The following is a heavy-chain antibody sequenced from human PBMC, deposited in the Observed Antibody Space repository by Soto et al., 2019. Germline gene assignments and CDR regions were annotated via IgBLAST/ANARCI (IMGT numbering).Heavy chain of an antibody. D-gene: IGHD3-22*01. Sequence: GSLRLSCAASGXTFSSYRMNWVRQAPGKGLELVSSISSSSSYIYYADSVKGRFKISRDNAKNSLYLQMNSLRAEDTAVYYCERIPGPYYYDSSGYKPDYWGQGTLVTVSS. CDR2: ISSSSSYI. CDR3: ERIPGPYYYDSSGYKPDY. CDR1: GXTFSSYR. J-gene: IGHJ4*02. V-gene: IGHV3-21*01.